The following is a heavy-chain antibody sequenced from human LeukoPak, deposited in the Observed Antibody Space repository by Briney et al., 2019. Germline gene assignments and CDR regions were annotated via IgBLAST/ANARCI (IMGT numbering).Heavy chain of an antibody. CDR1: GFTFDDYA. CDR3: AKGKFTMVRGVMDV. Sequence: GGSLRLACAASGFTFDDYAMHWVRHAPGKGLGWVSLISGDGGSTYYADSVKGRFTISRDNSKNSLYLQMNSLRTEDTALYYCAKGKFTMVRGVMDVWGQGTTVTVSS. CDR2: ISGDGGST. V-gene: IGHV3-43*02. D-gene: IGHD3-10*01. J-gene: IGHJ6*02.